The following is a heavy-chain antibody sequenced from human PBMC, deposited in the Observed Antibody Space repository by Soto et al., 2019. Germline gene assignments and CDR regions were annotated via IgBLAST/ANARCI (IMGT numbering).Heavy chain of an antibody. CDR2: ISSSSSYM. Sequence: GGSLRLSCAASGFTFSSYSMTWVRQAPGKGLEWVSSISSSSSYMYYADSVKGRFTISRDNAKNSLYLQMNSLRAEDTSVYYCARDKADYGSGCYYNMSRPSYSMDVWGQGLIVTVS. CDR1: GFTFSSYS. CDR3: ARDKADYGSGCYYNMSRPSYSMDV. V-gene: IGHV3-21*01. D-gene: IGHD3-10*01. J-gene: IGHJ6*02.